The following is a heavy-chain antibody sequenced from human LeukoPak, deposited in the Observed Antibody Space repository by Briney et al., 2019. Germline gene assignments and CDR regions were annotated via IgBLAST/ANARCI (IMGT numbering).Heavy chain of an antibody. V-gene: IGHV1-18*01. J-gene: IGHJ5*02. CDR1: GYTGTSYG. CDR2: ISAYNGNT. D-gene: IGHD3-16*01. Sequence: ASVKLSCKASGYTGTSYGISWVRQAPGQGLEWMGWISAYNGNTNYAQKFQGRVTITADKSTSTAYMELSSLRSEDTAVYYCARGSFGSWFDPWGQGTLVTVSS. CDR3: ARGSFGSWFDP.